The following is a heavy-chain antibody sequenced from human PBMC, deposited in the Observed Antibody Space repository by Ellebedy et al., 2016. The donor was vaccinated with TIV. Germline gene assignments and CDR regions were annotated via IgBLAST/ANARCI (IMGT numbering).Heavy chain of an antibody. CDR1: GGSISSNNSS. J-gene: IGHJ4*02. CDR3: ARTFSPHCSSGVCYMAYYFDY. CDR2: IYYSGST. Sequence: MPSETLSLTCTVSGGSISSNNSSWGWIRQPPGKGLEWIGNIYYSGSTYPSPSPKSRVTISVDTSKNQFSLKLSSVTAADTAVYYCARTFSPHCSSGVCYMAYYFDYWGQGTLVTVSS. V-gene: IGHV4-39*01. D-gene: IGHD2-8*01.